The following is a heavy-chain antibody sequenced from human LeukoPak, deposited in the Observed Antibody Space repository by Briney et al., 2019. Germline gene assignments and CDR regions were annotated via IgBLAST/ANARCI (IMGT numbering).Heavy chain of an antibody. CDR2: INAGNGNT. Sequence: GASVNVSCKASGYTFTSYAMHWVRQAPGQRLEWMGWINAGNGNTKYSQKFQGRVTITRDTSASTAYMELSSLRSEDTAVYYCARFLRGPPYCDILTGYFDYWGQGTLVTVSS. CDR3: ARFLRGPPYCDILTGYFDY. V-gene: IGHV1-3*01. CDR1: GYTFTSYA. D-gene: IGHD3-9*01. J-gene: IGHJ4*02.